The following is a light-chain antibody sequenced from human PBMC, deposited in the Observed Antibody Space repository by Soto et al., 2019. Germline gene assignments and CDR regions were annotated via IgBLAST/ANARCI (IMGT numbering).Light chain of an antibody. V-gene: IGKV3-20*01. J-gene: IGKJ3*01. CDR3: QQYGSSPLT. CDR1: QSDSTTY. Sequence: EIVLTQSPGTLSLSPGERATLSCRASQSDSTTYLAWYQKKPGQAPRLLIYDSSARATGIPDRFSGSGSGTDFPLTISRLEPEDFAVYYCQQYGSSPLTFGPGTKVEI. CDR2: DSS.